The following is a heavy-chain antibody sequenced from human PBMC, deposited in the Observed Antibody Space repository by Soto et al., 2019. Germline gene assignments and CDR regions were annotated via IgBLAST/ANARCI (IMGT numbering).Heavy chain of an antibody. Sequence: EVQLVESGGGLVKPGGSLRLSCVASGFTFSNYNVNWVRQAPGKGLEWVSCISGSSSYIYYADSVKGRFTISRDNAKNSLYLQMNSLRAEDTAVYYCARPYRVGATPVPFDYWGQGTLVTVSS. V-gene: IGHV3-21*01. CDR3: ARPYRVGATPVPFDY. D-gene: IGHD1-26*01. J-gene: IGHJ4*02. CDR1: GFTFSNYN. CDR2: ISGSSSYI.